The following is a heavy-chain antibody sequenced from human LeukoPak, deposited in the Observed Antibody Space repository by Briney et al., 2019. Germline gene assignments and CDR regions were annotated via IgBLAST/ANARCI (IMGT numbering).Heavy chain of an antibody. J-gene: IGHJ4*02. CDR2: IYHSGST. V-gene: IGHV4-31*03. D-gene: IGHD4-11*01. CDR3: ARDLLTTFDY. CDR1: GGSISSGGYY. Sequence: PSQTLSLTCTVSGGSISSGGYYWSWIRQHPGKGLEWIGYIYHSGSTYYNPSLKSRVTISVDRSKNQFSLKLSSVTAADTAVYYCARDLLTTFDYWGQGTLVTVSS.